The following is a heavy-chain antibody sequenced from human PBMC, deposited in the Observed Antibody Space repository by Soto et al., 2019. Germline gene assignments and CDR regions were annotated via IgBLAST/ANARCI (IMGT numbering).Heavy chain of an antibody. Sequence: GGSLRLSCAASGFTFSSYGMHWVRQAPGKGLEWVAVIWYDGRNKYYADSVKGRFTISRNNSKNTRYLQMNSLRAEDTAVYYCAREGITMVRGVTFDIWGQGTMVTVSS. CDR2: IWYDGRNK. CDR3: AREGITMVRGVTFDI. V-gene: IGHV3-33*01. CDR1: GFTFSSYG. D-gene: IGHD3-10*01. J-gene: IGHJ3*02.